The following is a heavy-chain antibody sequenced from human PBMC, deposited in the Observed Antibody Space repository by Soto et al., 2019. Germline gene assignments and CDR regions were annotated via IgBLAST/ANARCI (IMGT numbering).Heavy chain of an antibody. Sequence: QVQLVQSGAEVKRPGASVKVSCKASGYTFTNNDINWVRQTTGQRPEWMGWMNPKSGNTGYAQRFQGRVSMTRDNSITTAYVELRGLRSDDTAVYYCARAPVDRYSADYFDNWGQGTLVTVSS. CDR3: ARAPVDRYSADYFDN. D-gene: IGHD5-12*01. V-gene: IGHV1-8*01. J-gene: IGHJ4*02. CDR2: MNPKSGNT. CDR1: GYTFTNND.